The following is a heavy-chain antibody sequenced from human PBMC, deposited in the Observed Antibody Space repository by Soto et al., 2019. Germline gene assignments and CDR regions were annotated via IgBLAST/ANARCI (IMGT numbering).Heavy chain of an antibody. CDR3: ARDLLIVDTAMVSPVQDYYYYGMDV. J-gene: IGHJ6*02. V-gene: IGHV1-2*04. Sequence: ASVKVSCKASGYTFTGYYMHWVRQAPGQGLEWMGWINPNSGGTNYAQKFQGWVTMTRDTSISTAYMELSRLRSDDTAVYYCARDLLIVDTAMVSPVQDYYYYGMDVWGQGTTVTVS. D-gene: IGHD5-18*01. CDR2: INPNSGGT. CDR1: GYTFTGYY.